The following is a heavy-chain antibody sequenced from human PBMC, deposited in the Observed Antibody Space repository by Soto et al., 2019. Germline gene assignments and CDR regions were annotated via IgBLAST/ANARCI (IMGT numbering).Heavy chain of an antibody. Sequence: ASVKVSCKASGYTFTSYGISWVRQAPGQGLEWMGWISAYNGNTNYAQKLQGRVTMTTDTSTSTAYMELRSLRSDDTAVYYCARDGHGRRSYSGLDVWGQGTTVTVSS. J-gene: IGHJ6*02. CDR1: GYTFTSYG. CDR3: ARDGHGRRSYSGLDV. V-gene: IGHV1-18*01. CDR2: ISAYNGNT.